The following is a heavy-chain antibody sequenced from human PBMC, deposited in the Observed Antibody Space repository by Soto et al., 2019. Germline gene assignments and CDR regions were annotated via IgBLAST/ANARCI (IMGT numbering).Heavy chain of an antibody. J-gene: IGHJ6*02. CDR3: ARSQGSSTSLEIYYYYYYGMDV. V-gene: IGHV1-69*01. CDR2: IIPISDTT. Sequence: QVQLVQSGAEVKKPWSSVKVSCKASGGTFSSYAISWVRQAPGQGLEWMGGIIPISDTTNYAQKFQGRVTITADESTSKAYMELSSLRSEDTDVYYCARSQGSSTSLEIYYYYYYGMDVWGQGTRVTVSS. D-gene: IGHD2-2*01. CDR1: GGTFSSYA.